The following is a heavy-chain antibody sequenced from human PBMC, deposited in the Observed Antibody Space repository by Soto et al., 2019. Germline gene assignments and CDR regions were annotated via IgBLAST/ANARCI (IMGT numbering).Heavy chain of an antibody. J-gene: IGHJ5*02. D-gene: IGHD5-12*01. Sequence: SETLSLTSTVSDGYIRSGGYYWSWIRQHPGKGLEWIGYIYYSGSTYYNPSLKSRVTISVDTSKNQFSLKLSSVTAADTAVYYCAREEGGGYDHRWFDPWGQGTLVTVSS. V-gene: IGHV4-31*03. CDR3: AREEGGGYDHRWFDP. CDR2: IYYSGST. CDR1: DGYIRSGGYY.